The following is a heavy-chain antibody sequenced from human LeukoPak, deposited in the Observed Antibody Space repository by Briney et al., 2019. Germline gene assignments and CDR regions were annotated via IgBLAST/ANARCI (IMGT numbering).Heavy chain of an antibody. CDR1: GLTFNNYA. Sequence: PGGSLRLSCAASGLTFNNYAMSWVRQAPGKGLEGVSGLSGSGDRTYYADSVKGRFTISRDNSKNTLYLQMNSLRAEDTAEYYCAKTKSSGSPREENWGQGTLVTVSS. CDR2: LSGSGDRT. J-gene: IGHJ4*02. V-gene: IGHV3-23*01. CDR3: AKTKSSGSPREEN. D-gene: IGHD3-10*01.